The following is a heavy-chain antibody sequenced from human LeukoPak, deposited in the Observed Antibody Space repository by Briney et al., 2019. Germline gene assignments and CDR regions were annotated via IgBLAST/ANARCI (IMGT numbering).Heavy chain of an antibody. Sequence: PGGSLRLSCAVSGFTFSDHYMTWIRQAPGKGLEYISYLSNTGSDISYADSVKGRFSISRDNAKNSPYLQMNSLRAEDTAMYYCARGHWGLDYWGQGTLVTVSS. CDR1: GFTFSDHY. V-gene: IGHV3-11*01. CDR2: LSNTGSDI. J-gene: IGHJ4*02. CDR3: ARGHWGLDY. D-gene: IGHD7-27*01.